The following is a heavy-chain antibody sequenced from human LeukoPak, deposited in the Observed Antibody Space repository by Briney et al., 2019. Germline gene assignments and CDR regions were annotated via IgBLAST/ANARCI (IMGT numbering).Heavy chain of an antibody. J-gene: IGHJ5*02. V-gene: IGHV3-11*04. Sequence: GGSLRLSCAASGFTFSDYYMSWIRQAPGKGLECVSYISSSGNTTYHADSVRGRFTISRDNAKNSLYLQMSSLRAEDTAVYYCARVGGSYWPNWFDPWGQGTLVTVSS. CDR3: ARVGGSYWPNWFDP. D-gene: IGHD1-26*01. CDR2: ISSSGNTT. CDR1: GFTFSDYY.